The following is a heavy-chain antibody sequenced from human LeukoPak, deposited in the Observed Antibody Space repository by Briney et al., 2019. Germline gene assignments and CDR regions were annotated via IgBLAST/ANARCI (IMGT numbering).Heavy chain of an antibody. V-gene: IGHV3-23*01. CDR3: AKGEGGVVRGVITTYYYGLDV. Sequence: GGSLRLSCAASGFTFSDSAMTWVRQAPGKGLEWVSLISASGVSTYYADSVKGRFTISRDTSKNTLYLQMNSLRAEDTAVYYCAKGEGGVVRGVITTYYYGLDVWGQGTTVTVSS. CDR2: ISASGVST. CDR1: GFTFSDSA. J-gene: IGHJ6*02. D-gene: IGHD3-10*01.